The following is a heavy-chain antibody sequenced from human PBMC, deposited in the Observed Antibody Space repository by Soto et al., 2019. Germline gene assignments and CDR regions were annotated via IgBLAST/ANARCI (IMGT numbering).Heavy chain of an antibody. CDR1: SGSFSGYY. CDR2: ISQSGNT. Sequence: SETLSLTCSIYSGSFSGYYWSWIRQPPGKGLEWIGEISQSGNTNYSPSLKSRVSISIDTSKKQFSLNLASVSAAETAVYYCERDKKVRGSSQTRTDFWGQGTLVTVSS. CDR3: ERDKKVRGSSQTRTDF. V-gene: IGHV4-34*01. D-gene: IGHD6-6*01. J-gene: IGHJ4*02.